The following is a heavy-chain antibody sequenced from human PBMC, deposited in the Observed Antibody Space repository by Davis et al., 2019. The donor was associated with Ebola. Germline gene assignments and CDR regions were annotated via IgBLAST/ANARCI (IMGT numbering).Heavy chain of an antibody. D-gene: IGHD6-6*01. CDR2: VYPSGST. CDR3: ATNSTSSGFDY. CDR1: GGSISRSTYY. V-gene: IGHV4-61*09. J-gene: IGHJ4*02. Sequence: PSETLSLTCTVSGGSISRSTYYWSWIRQPAGKGLEWIGQVYPSGSTNYNPSLKSRLTISVDASKNQFSLNLRSVTAADTALYFCATNSTSSGFDYWGQGTLVTVSS.